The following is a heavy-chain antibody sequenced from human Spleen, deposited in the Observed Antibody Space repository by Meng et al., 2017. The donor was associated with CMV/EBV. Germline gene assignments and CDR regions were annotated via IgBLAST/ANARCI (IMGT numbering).Heavy chain of an antibody. V-gene: IGHV4-38-2*02. CDR2: IYPSGRT. Sequence: SETLSLTCTVSAHSISSAYQWAWIRQSPGKGLEWIGTIYPSGRTYYSQSLKSRVTMSLDTSRKQFSLKLSSVTAADTAVYYCASDLAGPYDILTGYNLAAFDYWGQGTLVTVSS. CDR3: ASDLAGPYDILTGYNLAAFDY. J-gene: IGHJ4*02. CDR1: AHSISSAYQ. D-gene: IGHD3-9*01.